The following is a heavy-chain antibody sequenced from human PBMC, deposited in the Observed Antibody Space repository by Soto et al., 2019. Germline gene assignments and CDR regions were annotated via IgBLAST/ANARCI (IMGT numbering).Heavy chain of an antibody. Sequence: QVHLVQSGTEVKEPGASVRLSCRPSGYTFTNNAIQWVRQAPGKRFEWMGWINGGNGETRYSQKFQARVTLTRDTSASAAYMELSRLRSDDTAVYYCARFDYGGNSEVAFDIWGQGTMVTVSS. CDR2: INGGNGET. J-gene: IGHJ3*02. D-gene: IGHD4-17*01. V-gene: IGHV1-3*01. CDR1: GYTFTNNA. CDR3: ARFDYGGNSEVAFDI.